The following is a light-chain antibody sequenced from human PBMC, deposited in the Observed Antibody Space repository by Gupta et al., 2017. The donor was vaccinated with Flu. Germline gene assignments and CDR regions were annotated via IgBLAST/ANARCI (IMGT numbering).Light chain of an antibody. V-gene: IGLV1-40*01. CDR3: QSYDGSLSV. J-gene: IGLJ1*01. CDR2: GTN. Sequence: IYGTNNRPSGVPDRFSGSKSGTSASLAITRLQAEDEADYYCQSYDGSLSVFGAGTMVTVL.